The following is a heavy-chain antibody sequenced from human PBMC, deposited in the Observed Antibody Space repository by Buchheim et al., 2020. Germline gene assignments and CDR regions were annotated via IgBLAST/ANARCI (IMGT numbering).Heavy chain of an antibody. D-gene: IGHD2-2*01. CDR2: IYYSGST. Sequence: QVLLQESGPGLVKPSETLSLTCSVSGGSVSSGGYYWSWIRQAPGKGLEWIGYIYYSGSTNYNPSLKSRVTISLGTSNNQFSLRLRSVTAADTAVYYCARCNLQYCISTTCFAGGQFDYWGQG. CDR1: GGSVSSGGYY. J-gene: IGHJ4*02. CDR3: ARCNLQYCISTTCFAGGQFDY. V-gene: IGHV4-61*08.